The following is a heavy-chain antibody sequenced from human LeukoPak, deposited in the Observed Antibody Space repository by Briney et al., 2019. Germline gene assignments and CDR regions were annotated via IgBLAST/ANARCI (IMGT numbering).Heavy chain of an antibody. D-gene: IGHD1-26*01. Sequence: GGSLRLSCAASGFSFSSYAMSWVRQAPGKGLEWVAHISGSGGNTYYVDSVKGRFTISRGNSKNTLNLQMNSLRAEDTAVYYCAKRVGPTGQRDPLFDYWGQGTLVIVSS. J-gene: IGHJ4*02. CDR2: ISGSGGNT. CDR3: AKRVGPTGQRDPLFDY. CDR1: GFSFSSYA. V-gene: IGHV3-23*01.